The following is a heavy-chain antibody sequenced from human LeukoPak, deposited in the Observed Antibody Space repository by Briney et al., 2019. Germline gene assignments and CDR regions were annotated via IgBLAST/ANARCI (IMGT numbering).Heavy chain of an antibody. V-gene: IGHV3-23*01. CDR3: AILPGYSSGWYEVNY. D-gene: IGHD6-13*01. J-gene: IGHJ4*02. Sequence: PGGSLRLSCAASGFTFSRYAMSWAPQAPGKGLEWVSGISGRGGSTYYAASVKGRFTISRDNSRNTLYLQMNSPRADDTAVYYCAILPGYSSGWYEVNYWGQGTLVTVSS. CDR1: GFTFSRYA. CDR2: ISGRGGST.